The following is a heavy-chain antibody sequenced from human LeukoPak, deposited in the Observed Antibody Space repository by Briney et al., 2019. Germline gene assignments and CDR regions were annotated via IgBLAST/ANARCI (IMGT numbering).Heavy chain of an antibody. J-gene: IGHJ4*02. CDR3: ARVWSSSWYGSDY. Sequence: GGSLRLSCAASGFTFSSYGMHWVRQAPGKGLEWVAVIWYDGSNKYYADSVKGRFTISRDNSKNTLYLQMYGLRGEDTAVYYCARVWSSSWYGSDYWGQGTLVIVSS. CDR2: IWYDGSNK. V-gene: IGHV3-33*01. CDR1: GFTFSSYG. D-gene: IGHD6-13*01.